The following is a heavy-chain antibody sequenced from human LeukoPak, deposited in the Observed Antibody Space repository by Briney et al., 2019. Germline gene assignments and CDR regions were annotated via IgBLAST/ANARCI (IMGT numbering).Heavy chain of an antibody. CDR1: GFTFSSYG. D-gene: IGHD4-17*01. J-gene: IGHJ4*02. CDR3: TRADYGDFLGLYYFDY. Sequence: PGGSLRLSCAASGFTFSSYGMSWVRQAPGKGLEWVSAISGSGGSTYYADSVKGRFTISRDNSKNTLYLQMNSLRAEDTAVYYCTRADYGDFLGLYYFDYWGQGTLVTVSS. CDR2: ISGSGGST. V-gene: IGHV3-23*01.